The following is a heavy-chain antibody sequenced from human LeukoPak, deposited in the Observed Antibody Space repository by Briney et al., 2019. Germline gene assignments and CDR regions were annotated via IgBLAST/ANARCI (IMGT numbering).Heavy chain of an antibody. J-gene: IGHJ4*02. CDR2: IIPIFGTA. Sequence: ASVKVSCKASGGTFSSYAISWVRQAPGQGLEWMGGIIPIFGTANYAQKFQGRVTITADESTSTAYMELSSLRSEDTAVYYCAVPGKQQYTPQFDYWGQGTLVTVSS. CDR1: GGTFSSYA. CDR3: AVPGKQQYTPQFDY. V-gene: IGHV1-69*13. D-gene: IGHD6-13*01.